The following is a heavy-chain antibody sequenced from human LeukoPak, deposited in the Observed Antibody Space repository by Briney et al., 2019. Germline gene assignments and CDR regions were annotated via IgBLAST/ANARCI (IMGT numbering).Heavy chain of an antibody. CDR2: IYYSGST. V-gene: IGHV4-39*07. CDR3: ARVRAGGGFFDY. J-gene: IGHJ4*02. Sequence: SETLPLTCTVSGGSISSSSYYWGWIRQPPGKGLEWIGSIYYSGSTYYNPSLKSRVTISVDTSKNQFSLKLSSVTAADTAVYYCARVRAGGGFFDYWGQGTLVTVSS. CDR1: GGSISSSSYY. D-gene: IGHD3-16*01.